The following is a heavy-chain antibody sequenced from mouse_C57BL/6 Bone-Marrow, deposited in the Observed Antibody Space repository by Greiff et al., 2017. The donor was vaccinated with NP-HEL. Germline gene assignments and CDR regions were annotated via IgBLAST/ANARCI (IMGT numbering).Heavy chain of an antibody. J-gene: IGHJ4*01. CDR3: ARLWLLTDNYAMDY. V-gene: IGHV5-12*01. CDR2: ISNGGGST. D-gene: IGHD2-3*01. Sequence: EVKLVESGGGLVQPGGSLKLSCAASGFTFSDYYMYWVRQTPEKRLEWVAYISNGGGSTYYPDTVKGRFTISRDNAKNTLYLQMSRLKSEDTAMYYCARLWLLTDNYAMDYWGQGTSVTVSS. CDR1: GFTFSDYY.